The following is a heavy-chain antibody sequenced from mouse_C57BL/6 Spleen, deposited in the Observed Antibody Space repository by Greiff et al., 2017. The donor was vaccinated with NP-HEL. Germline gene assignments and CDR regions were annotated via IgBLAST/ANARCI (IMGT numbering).Heavy chain of an antibody. Sequence: QVQLQQSGAELVRPGTSVKVSCKASGYAFTNYLIEWVKQRPGQGLEWIGVINPGSGGTNYNEKFKGKATLTADKSSSTAYMQLSSLTSEDSAVYFCARGDSSAEAMDYWGQGTSVTVSS. CDR1: GYAFTNYL. CDR2: INPGSGGT. J-gene: IGHJ4*01. V-gene: IGHV1-54*01. CDR3: ARGDSSAEAMDY. D-gene: IGHD3-2*02.